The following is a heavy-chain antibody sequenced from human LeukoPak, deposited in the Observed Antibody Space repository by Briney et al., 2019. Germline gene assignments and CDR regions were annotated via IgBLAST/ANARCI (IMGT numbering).Heavy chain of an antibody. D-gene: IGHD2-2*01. CDR1: GFTSSNYW. Sequence: GGSLRLSCAASGFTSSNYWMPWVRQAPGKGLVWVSRINSDGSSTTYADSVKGRFTISRDNGKNTLYLQMNSLRAEDTAVYYCARDRGYCSSTSCYLYWFDPWGQGTLVTVSS. CDR2: INSDGSST. CDR3: ARDRGYCSSTSCYLYWFDP. V-gene: IGHV3-74*01. J-gene: IGHJ5*02.